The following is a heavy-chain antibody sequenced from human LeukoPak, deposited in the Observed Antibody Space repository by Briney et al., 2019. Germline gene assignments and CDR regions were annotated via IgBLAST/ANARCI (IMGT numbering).Heavy chain of an antibody. J-gene: IGHJ3*02. CDR2: IWYDGSNK. CDR1: GFTFSSYG. Sequence: GGSLRLSCAASGFTFSSYGMHWVRQAPGKGLEWVAVIWYDGSNKYYADSVKGRFTISRDNAKNSLYLQMNSLRAEDTALYYCARDSYDRPPIWGQGTMVIVSS. D-gene: IGHD3-22*01. CDR3: ARDSYDRPPI. V-gene: IGHV3-33*01.